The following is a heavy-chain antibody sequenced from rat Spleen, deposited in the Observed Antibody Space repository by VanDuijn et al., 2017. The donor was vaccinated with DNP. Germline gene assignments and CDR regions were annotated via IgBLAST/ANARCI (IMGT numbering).Heavy chain of an antibody. CDR2: ISYAGGST. V-gene: IGHV5-27*01. J-gene: IGHJ1*01. D-gene: IGHD4-4*01. CDR3: ARGSGTYYWYFDF. CDR1: GFTFSDYY. Sequence: EVHLVESGGGLVLPGWSLRLSCAASGFTFSDYYMAWVRQAPTKGLELVAYISYAGGSTYHGDSVKGRFTISRENAKSTLYLQMNSLRSEDTATYYCARGSGTYYWYFDFWGPGTMVTVSS.